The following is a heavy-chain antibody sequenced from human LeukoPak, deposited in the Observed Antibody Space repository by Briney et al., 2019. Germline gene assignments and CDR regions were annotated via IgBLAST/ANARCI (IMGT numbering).Heavy chain of an antibody. CDR3: AGIHYWTK. Sequence: GGSRRLSGAASGFTLFIKDMGGVGRVQGRGLEWVSEISPDGSTTHYLDSVKGRFIISRDNSENTLYLQMNSLRAEDTAVYYCAGIHYWTKWGQGTLVTVSS. J-gene: IGHJ4*02. CDR2: ISPDGSTT. CDR1: GFTLFIKD. V-gene: IGHV3-23*01. D-gene: IGHD2-8*01.